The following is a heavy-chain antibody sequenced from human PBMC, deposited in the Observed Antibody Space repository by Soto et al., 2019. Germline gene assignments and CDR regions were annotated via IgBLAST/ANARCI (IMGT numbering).Heavy chain of an antibody. D-gene: IGHD4-4*01. J-gene: IGHJ5*02. CDR2: IYYSGST. CDR1: GGSISSYY. CDR3: AHYSGLSEWFDP. Sequence: SETLSLTCTVSGGSISSYYWSWIRQPPGKGLEWIGYIYYSGSTNYNPSLKSRDTISVDTSKNQFSLKLSSVTAADTAVYYCAHYSGLSEWFDPWGQGTLVTVPQ. V-gene: IGHV4-59*08.